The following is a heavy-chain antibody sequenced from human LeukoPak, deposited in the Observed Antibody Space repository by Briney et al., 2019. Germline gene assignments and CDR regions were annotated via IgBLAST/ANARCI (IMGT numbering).Heavy chain of an antibody. CDR1: GGSFSGYY. Sequence: PSETLSLTCAGYGGSFSGYYWSWIRQPPGKGLEWIGEIDHSGTTNYNPSLKSRVTISLDTSKNQFSLILSSVTAADTAVYYCAKAPYLSSGSWGQGTMVTVSS. V-gene: IGHV4-34*01. CDR3: AKAPYLSSGS. CDR2: IDHSGTT. J-gene: IGHJ3*01. D-gene: IGHD3-22*01.